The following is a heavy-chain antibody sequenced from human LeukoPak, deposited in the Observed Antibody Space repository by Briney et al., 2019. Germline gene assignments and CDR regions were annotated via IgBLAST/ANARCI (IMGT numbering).Heavy chain of an antibody. D-gene: IGHD3-10*01. CDR1: GGSFSGYH. Sequence: PSETLSLTCAFCGGSFSGYHWSWIRQPPGKGLEWIGSIYYSGSTYYNPSLKSRVTISVDTSKDQFSLKLSSVTAADTAVYYCASVRVRGLRYFDYWGQGTLVTVSS. V-gene: IGHV4-34*01. CDR3: ASVRVRGLRYFDY. J-gene: IGHJ4*02. CDR2: IYYSGST.